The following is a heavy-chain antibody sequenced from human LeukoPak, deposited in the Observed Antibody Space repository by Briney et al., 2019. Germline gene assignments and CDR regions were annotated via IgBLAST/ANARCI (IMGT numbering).Heavy chain of an antibody. J-gene: IGHJ4*02. CDR1: GYTFTSYG. V-gene: IGHV1-18*01. CDR2: ISAYNGNT. D-gene: IGHD3-9*01. Sequence: GAGVKVSRKASGYTFTSYGISWVRQAPGQGLEWMGWISAYNGNTNNAQKLQGRVTMTTDTSTSTAYMELRSLRSDDTAVYYCARDGALDILTGYSQGCDYWGQGTLVTVSS. CDR3: ARDGALDILTGYSQGCDY.